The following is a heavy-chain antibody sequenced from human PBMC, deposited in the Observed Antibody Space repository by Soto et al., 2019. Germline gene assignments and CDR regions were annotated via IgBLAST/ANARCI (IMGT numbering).Heavy chain of an antibody. CDR3: ARYYCSSDTCYYFDF. D-gene: IGHD2-2*01. CDR2: IYYTGIT. J-gene: IGHJ4*02. V-gene: IGHV4-59*01. Sequence: QVQLQESGPGLVKPSETLSLTCTVSGGSINSNYWGWIRQTPGKGLEWIGYIYYTGITNYNPSLKSRVSFSVDTSKNQFSLKLSSVTAADTAVYYCARYYCSSDTCYYFDFWGQGTLVTVSS. CDR1: GGSINSNY.